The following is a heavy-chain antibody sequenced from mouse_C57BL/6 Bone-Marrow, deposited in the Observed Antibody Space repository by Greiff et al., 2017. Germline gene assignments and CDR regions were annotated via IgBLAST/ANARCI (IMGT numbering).Heavy chain of an antibody. J-gene: IGHJ4*01. D-gene: IGHD1-1*01. V-gene: IGHV1-69*01. Sequence: QVQLQQPGAELVMPGASVKLSCKASGYTFTSYWMHWVKQRPGQGLEWIGEIDPSDSYTNYNQKFKGKSTLTVDKSSSTAYMQLSSLTSEDSAVYYCARYLPSYYGSSYAMDYWGQGTSVTVSS. CDR2: IDPSDSYT. CDR1: GYTFTSYW. CDR3: ARYLPSYYGSSYAMDY.